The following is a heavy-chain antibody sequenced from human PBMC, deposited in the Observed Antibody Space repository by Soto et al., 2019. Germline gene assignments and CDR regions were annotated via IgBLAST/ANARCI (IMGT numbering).Heavy chain of an antibody. CDR2: IYSGGYT. CDR1: GFTVSNNY. Sequence: EVQLVESGGGLIQPGGSLRLSCAVSGFTVSNNYMSWVRQAPGKGLEGVSVIYSGGYTAYGDSVKGRFTISRDNSKNKTNPKMKGRRADDTAVYDCGPHAGGGVYWGQGTLVTVSS. J-gene: IGHJ4*02. V-gene: IGHV3-53*01. CDR3: GPHAGGGVY. D-gene: IGHD3-10*01.